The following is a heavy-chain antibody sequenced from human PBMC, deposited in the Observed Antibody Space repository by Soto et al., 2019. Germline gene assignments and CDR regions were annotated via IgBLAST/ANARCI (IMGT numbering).Heavy chain of an antibody. Sequence: QVQLQESGPGLVKPSQTLSLTCTVSGGSISSGDYYWSWIRQPPGKGLEGIGYIYYSGGTYYNPSLKSRVTISVDTSKNQFSLKLSSVTAADTAVYYCARKNYGDYDYYYYGMDVWGQGTTVTVSS. CDR3: ARKNYGDYDYYYYGMDV. D-gene: IGHD4-17*01. CDR2: IYYSGGT. CDR1: GGSISSGDYY. J-gene: IGHJ6*02. V-gene: IGHV4-30-4*01.